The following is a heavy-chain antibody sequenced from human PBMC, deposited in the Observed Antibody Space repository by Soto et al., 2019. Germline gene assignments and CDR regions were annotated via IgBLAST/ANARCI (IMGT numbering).Heavy chain of an antibody. CDR1: GFTFSSYG. CDR3: AKDRIKQWLVEPDY. D-gene: IGHD6-19*01. Sequence: QVQLVESGGGVVQPGRSLRLSCAASGFTFSSYGMHWVRQVPGKGLVWVAVISYDGSNKYYADSVKGRFTISRDNSKNTMYLQMNSLRAEDTAVYYCAKDRIKQWLVEPDYWGQGTLVTVSS. CDR2: ISYDGSNK. V-gene: IGHV3-30*18. J-gene: IGHJ4*02.